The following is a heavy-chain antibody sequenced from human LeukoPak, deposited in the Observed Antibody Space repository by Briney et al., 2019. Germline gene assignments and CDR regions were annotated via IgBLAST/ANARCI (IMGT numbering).Heavy chain of an antibody. V-gene: IGHV4-39*07. Sequence: SETLSLTCTVSGGSISSSSYYWGWIRQPPGKGLEWIGSIYCSGSTYYNPSLKSRVTISVDTSKNQFSLKLSSVTAADTAVYYCARTTSDWVAAAGFDPWGQGTLVTVSS. J-gene: IGHJ5*02. CDR1: GGSISSSSYY. D-gene: IGHD6-13*01. CDR3: ARTTSDWVAAAGFDP. CDR2: IYCSGST.